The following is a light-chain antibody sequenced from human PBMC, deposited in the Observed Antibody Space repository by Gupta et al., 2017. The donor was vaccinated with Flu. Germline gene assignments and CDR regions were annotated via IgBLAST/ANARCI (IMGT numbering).Light chain of an antibody. V-gene: IGKV3-15*01. J-gene: IGKJ1*01. CDR1: SISNS. Sequence: SISNSLARFQQRPGHAPRLVIYGTSTRGTTVPARFSGRGCGTDFTLTISSLQSEESAIYYCQQYHNWPRTFGPGTKV. CDR3: QQYHNWPRT. CDR2: GTS.